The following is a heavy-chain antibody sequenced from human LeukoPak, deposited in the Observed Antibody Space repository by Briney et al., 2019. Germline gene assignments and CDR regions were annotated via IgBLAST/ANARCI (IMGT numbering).Heavy chain of an antibody. V-gene: IGHV3-11*04. CDR3: AGGYYYDSSGYYAL. D-gene: IGHD3-22*01. CDR2: ISSSGSTI. CDR1: GFTFSDYY. Sequence: GGSLRLSCAASGFTFSDYYMSWIRQAPGKGLEWVSYISSSGSTIYYADSVKGRFTISRDNAKNSLYLQMNSLRAEDTAVYYCAGGYYYDSSGYYALWGQGTLVTVSS. J-gene: IGHJ4*02.